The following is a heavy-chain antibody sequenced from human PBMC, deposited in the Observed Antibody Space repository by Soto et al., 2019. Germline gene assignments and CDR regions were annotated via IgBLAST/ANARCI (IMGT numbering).Heavy chain of an antibody. V-gene: IGHV3-7*01. Sequence: EVQLVESGGGLVQPGGSLRLSCAASGFTFSTYWMTWVRQPPGKGLEWVANMDQDGSETYYVDSVRGRFTVSRDNAKNSLYLQMNSRRVEDASVYYCVCGGNFFIYGGQGTLVTFSP. CDR1: GFTFSTYW. D-gene: IGHD3-10*02. J-gene: IGHJ4*02. CDR3: VCGGNFFIY. CDR2: MDQDGSET.